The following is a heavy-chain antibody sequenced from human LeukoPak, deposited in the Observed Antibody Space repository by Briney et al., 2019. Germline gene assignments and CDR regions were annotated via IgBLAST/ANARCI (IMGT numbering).Heavy chain of an antibody. CDR1: GFTFSSYS. CDR3: ARSKWDTSGWYYFDY. D-gene: IGHD6-19*01. Sequence: GGSLRLSCAASGFTFSSYSMNWVRQAPGKGLEWVSYISSSSRTIYCADSVKGRFTISRDNAKNSLYLQMNSLRAEDTAVYYCARSKWDTSGWYYFDYWGQGTLVTVSS. CDR2: ISSSSRTI. J-gene: IGHJ4*02. V-gene: IGHV3-48*01.